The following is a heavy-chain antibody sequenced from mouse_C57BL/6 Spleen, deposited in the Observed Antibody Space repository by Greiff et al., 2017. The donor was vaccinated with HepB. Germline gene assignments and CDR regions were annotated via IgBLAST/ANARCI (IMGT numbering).Heavy chain of an antibody. V-gene: IGHV1-26*01. D-gene: IGHD1-1*01. CDR3: ALLLRYRYAMDY. J-gene: IGHJ4*01. CDR1: GYTFTDYY. Sequence: VQLQQSGPELVKPGASVKISCKASGYTFTDYYMNWVKQSHGKSLEWIGDINPNNGGTSYNQKFKGKATLTVDKSSSTAYMELRSLTSEDSAVYYCALLLRYRYAMDYWGQGTSVTVSS. CDR2: INPNNGGT.